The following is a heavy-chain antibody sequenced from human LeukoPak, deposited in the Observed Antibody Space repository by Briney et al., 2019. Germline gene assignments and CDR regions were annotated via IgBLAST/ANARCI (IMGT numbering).Heavy chain of an antibody. CDR1: GFTFSSYG. D-gene: IGHD3-9*01. J-gene: IGHJ4*02. CDR2: ISYDGSNK. CDR3: AKDAGPYDILTGSPDFDY. Sequence: GGSLRLSCAASGFTFSSYGMHWVRQAPGKGLEWVAVISYDGSNKYYADSVKGRFTISRDNSKNTLYLQMNSLRAEDTAAYYCAKDAGPYDILTGSPDFDYWGQGTLVTVSS. V-gene: IGHV3-30*18.